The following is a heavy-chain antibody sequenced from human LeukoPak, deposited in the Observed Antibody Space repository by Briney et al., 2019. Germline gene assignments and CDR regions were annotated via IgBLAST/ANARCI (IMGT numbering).Heavy chain of an antibody. J-gene: IGHJ4*02. Sequence: GGSLRLSCAASGFTFSSYEMNWVRQAPGKGLEWVSYISSSGSTIYYADSVKGRFTISRDNAKNALYLQLNTLRPEDTAVYYCVQGWRDNWGQGTLVTVSS. CDR3: VQGWRDN. CDR1: GFTFSSYE. CDR2: ISSSGSTI. V-gene: IGHV3-48*03. D-gene: IGHD2-15*01.